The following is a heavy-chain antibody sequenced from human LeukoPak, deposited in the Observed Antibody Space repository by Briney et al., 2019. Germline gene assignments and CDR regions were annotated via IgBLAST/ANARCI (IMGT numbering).Heavy chain of an antibody. D-gene: IGHD3-22*01. J-gene: IGHJ4*02. Sequence: ASVKVSCKASGYTFTSYYMHWVRQASGQGLEWMGIINPSGGSTSYAQKFQGRVTMTRDTSTSTVYMELSSLRSEDTAVYYCARSSGYYDSSGYSNTYYFDYWGQGTLVTVSS. CDR2: INPSGGST. CDR1: GYTFTSYY. CDR3: ARSSGYYDSSGYSNTYYFDY. V-gene: IGHV1-46*01.